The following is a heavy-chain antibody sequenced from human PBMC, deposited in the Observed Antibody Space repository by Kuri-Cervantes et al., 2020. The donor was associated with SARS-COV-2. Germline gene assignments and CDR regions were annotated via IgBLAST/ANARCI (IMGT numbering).Heavy chain of an antibody. CDR3: AATGSQAPFDY. V-gene: IGHV1-2*06. CDR2: INPNSGGT. J-gene: IGHJ4*02. CDR1: GGTFRNYA. Sequence: ASVKVSCTASGGTFRNYAISWVRQAPGQGLEWMGRINPNSGGTNYAQKFQGRVTMTRDTSISTAYMELSSLRSEDTAVYYCAATGSQAPFDYWGQGTLVTVSS. D-gene: IGHD3-9*01.